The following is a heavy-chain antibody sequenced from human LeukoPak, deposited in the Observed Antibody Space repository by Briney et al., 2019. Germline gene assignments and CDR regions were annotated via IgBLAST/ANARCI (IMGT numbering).Heavy chain of an antibody. CDR2: MNPNSGNT. J-gene: IGHJ4*02. CDR1: GYTFTSYD. V-gene: IGHV1-8*01. D-gene: IGHD1-26*01. Sequence: GASVKVSCKASGYTFTSYDINWVRQATGQGLEWMGWMNPNSGNTGYAQKFQGRVTMTRNTSISTAYMELSSLRSEDTAVYYCARGGGGASEDSGSYAGYWGQGTLVTVSS. CDR3: ARGGGGASEDSGSYAGY.